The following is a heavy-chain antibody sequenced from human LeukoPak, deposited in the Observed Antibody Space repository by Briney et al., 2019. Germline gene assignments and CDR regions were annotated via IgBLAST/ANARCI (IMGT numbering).Heavy chain of an antibody. CDR3: ASSGYYHRGAFDI. D-gene: IGHD3-22*01. Sequence: SETLSLTCAVYGGSFSGYYWSWIRQPPGKGLEWIGEINHSGSTNYNPSLKSRVTISVDTSKNQFSLKLSSVTAADTAVYYCASSGYYHRGAFDIWGQGTMVTVSS. CDR2: INHSGST. J-gene: IGHJ3*02. CDR1: GGSFSGYY. V-gene: IGHV4-34*01.